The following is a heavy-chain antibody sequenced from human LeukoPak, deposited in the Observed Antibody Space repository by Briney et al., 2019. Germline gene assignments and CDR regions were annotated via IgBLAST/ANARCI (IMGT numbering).Heavy chain of an antibody. D-gene: IGHD3-10*01. V-gene: IGHV4-61*05. CDR3: ARDLGVPGPYYCYYGMDV. J-gene: IGHJ6*02. Sequence: SETLSLTCTVSGGSISSSSYYWGWIRQPPGKGLEWIGYIYYSGSTNYNPSLKSRVTISVDTSKNQFSLKLSSVTAADTAVYYCARDLGVPGPYYCYYGMDVWGQGTTVTVSS. CDR1: GGSISSSSYY. CDR2: IYYSGST.